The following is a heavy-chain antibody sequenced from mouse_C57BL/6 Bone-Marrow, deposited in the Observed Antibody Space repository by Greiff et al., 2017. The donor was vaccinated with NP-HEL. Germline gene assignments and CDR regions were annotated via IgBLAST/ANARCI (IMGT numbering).Heavy chain of an antibody. V-gene: IGHV5-4*01. Sequence: EVQGVESGGGLVKPGGSLKLSCAASGFTFSSYAMSWVRQTPEKRLEWVATISDGGSYTYYPDNVKGRFTISRDNAKNNLYLQMSHLKSEDTAMYYCASTIAMDYWGQGTSVTVSS. CDR1: GFTFSSYA. D-gene: IGHD2-12*01. J-gene: IGHJ4*01. CDR2: ISDGGSYT. CDR3: ASTIAMDY.